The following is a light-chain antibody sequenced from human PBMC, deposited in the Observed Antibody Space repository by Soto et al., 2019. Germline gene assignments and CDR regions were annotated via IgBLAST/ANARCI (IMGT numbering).Light chain of an antibody. V-gene: IGKV3-20*01. J-gene: IGKJ2*01. CDR2: GAS. CDR1: QSVASSQ. Sequence: EIVLTQSPGTLSLSPGERATLSCRASQSVASSQLVWYQQIPGQAPRLLIYGASTRATGIPDRFTGSGSGTDFTLTISSLQSEDFAVYYCQQYDEWPPSYTFGQGTKLEIK. CDR3: QQYDEWPPSYT.